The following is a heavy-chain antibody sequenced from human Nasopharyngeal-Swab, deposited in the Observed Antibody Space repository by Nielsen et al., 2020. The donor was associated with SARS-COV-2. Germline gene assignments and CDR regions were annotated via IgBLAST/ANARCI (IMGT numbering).Heavy chain of an antibody. CDR3: ARDSTYYYYYGMDV. V-gene: IGHV3-21*04. J-gene: IGHJ6*02. CDR2: ISSSSSYI. Sequence: RQPPGKGLEWVSSISSSSSYIYYADSVKGRFTISRDNAKNSLYLQMNSLRAEDTAVYYCARDSTYYYYYGMDVWGQGTTVTVSS.